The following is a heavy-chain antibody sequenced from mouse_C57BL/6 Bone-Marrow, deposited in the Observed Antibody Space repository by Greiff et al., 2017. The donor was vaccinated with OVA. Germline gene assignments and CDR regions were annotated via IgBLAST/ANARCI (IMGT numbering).Heavy chain of an antibody. Sequence: EESGPGLVKPSQSLSLTCSVTGYSITSGYYWNWIRQFPGNKLEWMGYISYDGSNNYNPSLKNRISITRDTSKNQFFLKLNSVTTEDTATYYCARDGDYYYGSSYGYWGQGTTLTVSS. CDR1: GYSITSGYY. J-gene: IGHJ2*01. CDR2: ISYDGSN. D-gene: IGHD1-1*01. CDR3: ARDGDYYYGSSYGY. V-gene: IGHV3-6*01.